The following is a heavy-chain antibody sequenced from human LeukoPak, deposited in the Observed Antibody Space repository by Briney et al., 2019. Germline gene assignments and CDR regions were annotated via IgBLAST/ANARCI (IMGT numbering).Heavy chain of an antibody. V-gene: IGHV4-59*01. D-gene: IGHD5-18*01. CDR1: GGSISSYY. J-gene: IGHJ3*02. Sequence: PSETLSLTCTVSGGSISSYYWSWIRQPPGKGLEWIGYIYYSGSTNYNPPLKSRVTISVDTSKNQFSLKLSSVTAADTAVYYCARGSGYSYGYDAFDIWGQGTMVTVSS. CDR3: ARGSGYSYGYDAFDI. CDR2: IYYSGST.